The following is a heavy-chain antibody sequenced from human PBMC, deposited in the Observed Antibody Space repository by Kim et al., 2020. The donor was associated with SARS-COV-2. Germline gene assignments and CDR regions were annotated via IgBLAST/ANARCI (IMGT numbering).Heavy chain of an antibody. V-gene: IGHV3-53*01. Sequence: GGSLRLSCAASGFTVSSNYMSWVRQAPGKGLEWVSVIYSGGSTYYADSVKGRFTISRDNSKNTLYLQMNSLRAEDTAVYYCARAYNWNYDPWFDPWGQGTLVTVSS. CDR1: GFTVSSNY. J-gene: IGHJ5*02. CDR2: IYSGGST. D-gene: IGHD1-7*01. CDR3: ARAYNWNYDPWFDP.